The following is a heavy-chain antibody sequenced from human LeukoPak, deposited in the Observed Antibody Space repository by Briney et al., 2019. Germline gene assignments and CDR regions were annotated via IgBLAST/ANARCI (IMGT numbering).Heavy chain of an antibody. CDR2: IYTSGST. Sequence: SETLSLTCTVSGGSISSYYWSWIRQPAGKGLEWIGRIYTSGSTNYNPSLKSRVTMSVDTSKNQFSLKLSSVTAADTAVYYCARKPSGYCSGGSCYDAFDIWGQGTMVTVSS. CDR3: ARKPSGYCSGGSCYDAFDI. D-gene: IGHD2-15*01. V-gene: IGHV4-4*07. CDR1: GGSISSYY. J-gene: IGHJ3*02.